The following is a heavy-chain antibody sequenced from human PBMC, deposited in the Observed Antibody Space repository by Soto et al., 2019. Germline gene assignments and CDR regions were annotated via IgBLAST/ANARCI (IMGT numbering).Heavy chain of an antibody. D-gene: IGHD2-2*01. CDR1: GGTFSSYI. CDR3: AREGLVLVPTTVNSDYYYYAMDV. J-gene: IGHJ6*02. V-gene: IGHV1-69*04. CDR2: IIPILDIT. Sequence: SVKVSCKASGGTFSSYIITWVRQAPGQGLEWMGRIIPILDITYYAQRFQGRVTITADKSTSTAYMGLSGLRSEDTAVYYCAREGLVLVPTTVNSDYYYYAMDVWGQGTTVTVSS.